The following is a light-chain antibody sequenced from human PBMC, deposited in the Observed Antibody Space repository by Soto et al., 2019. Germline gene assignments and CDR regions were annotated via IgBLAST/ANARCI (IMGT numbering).Light chain of an antibody. CDR1: SSNIESNF. V-gene: IGLV1-47*01. J-gene: IGLJ2*01. CDR3: TVWDDSLRGRL. CDR2: RNN. Sequence: QSVLTQPPSASGTPGQRVTISCSGSSSNIESNFVYWYQQFPGTAPRLLIYRNNQRPLGVPDRFSGSKSGTSASLAISALRSEDEADYYCTVWDDSLRGRLFGGGTQLTVL.